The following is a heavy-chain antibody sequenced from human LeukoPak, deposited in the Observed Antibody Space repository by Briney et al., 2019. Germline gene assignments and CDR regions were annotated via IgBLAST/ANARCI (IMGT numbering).Heavy chain of an antibody. D-gene: IGHD5-18*01. Sequence: GGSLRLSCAASGFTFSSYGMHWVRQAPGKGLEWVAVISYDGSNKYYADSVKGRFTISRGNSKNTLYLQMNSLRAEDTAVYYCAKWGQLWFSYYGMDVWGQGTTVTVSS. V-gene: IGHV3-30*18. CDR1: GFTFSSYG. J-gene: IGHJ6*02. CDR3: AKWGQLWFSYYGMDV. CDR2: ISYDGSNK.